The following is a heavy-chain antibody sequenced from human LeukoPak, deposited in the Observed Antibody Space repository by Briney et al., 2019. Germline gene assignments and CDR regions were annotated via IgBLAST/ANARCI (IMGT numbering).Heavy chain of an antibody. J-gene: IGHJ4*02. CDR1: GFTFDDYA. CDR2: ISWDGGST. V-gene: IGHV3-43D*03. CDR3: AKDSEIRSSGSYYFDY. D-gene: IGHD6-6*01. Sequence: GGSLRLSCAASGFTFDDYAMHWVRQAPGKGLEWVSLISWDGGSTYYADSVKGRFTISRDNSKNSLYLQMNSLRAEDTALYYCAKDSEIRSSGSYYFDYWGQGTLVTVSS.